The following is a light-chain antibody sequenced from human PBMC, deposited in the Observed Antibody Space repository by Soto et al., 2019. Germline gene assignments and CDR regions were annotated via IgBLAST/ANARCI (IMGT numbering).Light chain of an antibody. Sequence: EILLTQSPGTLSLSPGEGATLSCRASQIISSGYLAWFQQKPGQAPRLLIYGASSRATGIPDRFSGSGSGTDFTLTISRLEPGDFAVYYCQHYVSSPLTFGGGTKVDIK. CDR3: QHYVSSPLT. CDR2: GAS. V-gene: IGKV3-20*01. CDR1: QIISSGY. J-gene: IGKJ4*01.